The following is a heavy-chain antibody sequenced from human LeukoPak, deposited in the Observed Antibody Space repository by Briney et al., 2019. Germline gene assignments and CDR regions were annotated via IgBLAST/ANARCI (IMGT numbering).Heavy chain of an antibody. V-gene: IGHV4-30-4*01. CDR2: IYYSGST. CDR1: GGSISSGDYY. J-gene: IGHJ5*02. Sequence: SETLSLTCTVSGGSISSGDYYWSWIRQPPGKGLEWIGYIYYSGSTYYNPSLESRVTISVDTSKNQFSLKLSSVTAADTAVYYCAREVVPAAMGNWFDPWGQGTLVTVSS. D-gene: IGHD2-2*01. CDR3: AREVVPAAMGNWFDP.